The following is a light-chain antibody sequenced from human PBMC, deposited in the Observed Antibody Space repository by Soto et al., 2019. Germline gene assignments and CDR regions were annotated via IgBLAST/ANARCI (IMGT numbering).Light chain of an antibody. Sequence: QSVLTQPRSVSGSPGQSVTISCTGTSSDVGGYNYVSWYQQHPGKAPKLMIYDVSKRPSGVPDRFSGSKSGNTASLTISGPQAEDEADYYCCSYAGSYTLYVFGNGTKVTVL. CDR2: DVS. J-gene: IGLJ1*01. CDR3: CSYAGSYTLYV. CDR1: SSDVGGYNY. V-gene: IGLV2-11*01.